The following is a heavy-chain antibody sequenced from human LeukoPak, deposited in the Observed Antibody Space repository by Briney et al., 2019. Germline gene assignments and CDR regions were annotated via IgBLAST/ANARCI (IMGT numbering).Heavy chain of an antibody. CDR3: IRVVSEYYYYYMDV. Sequence: SETLSLTCAVYVGSFSGYYWSWIRQPPGKGLEWIGEINHSGSTNYNSSLKSRVTISVDTSKNQFSLKLSSVTAADTAVYYCIRVVSEYYYYYMDVWGKGTTVTVSS. V-gene: IGHV4-34*03. CDR2: INHSGST. J-gene: IGHJ6*03. D-gene: IGHD3-22*01. CDR1: VGSFSGYY.